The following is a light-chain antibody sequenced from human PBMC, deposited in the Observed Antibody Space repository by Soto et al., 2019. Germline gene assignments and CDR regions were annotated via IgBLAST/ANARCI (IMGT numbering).Light chain of an antibody. V-gene: IGLV2-14*03. J-gene: IGLJ2*01. Sequence: QSALTQPASVSGSPGQSITISCTGTRSDIGAYNFVSWYQQHPGEVTKLILYDVNVRPSGVSNRFSGSKSGNTASLTISGLQAEDEADDYCTSWTTSTTMIFGGGTKLTVL. CDR1: RSDIGAYNF. CDR2: DVN. CDR3: TSWTTSTTMI.